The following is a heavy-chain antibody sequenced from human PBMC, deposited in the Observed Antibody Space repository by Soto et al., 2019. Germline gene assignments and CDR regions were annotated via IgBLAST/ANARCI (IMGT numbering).Heavy chain of an antibody. J-gene: IGHJ5*02. V-gene: IGHV4-34*01. D-gene: IGHD6-13*01. CDR3: ARGLKAAAGRRPNWFDP. CDR2: INHSGST. CDR1: GGSFSGYY. Sequence: SDTLSLTCAVYGGSFSGYYWSWIRQPPGKGLEWIGEINHSGSTNYNPSLKSRVTISVDTSKNQFSLKLSSVTAADTAVYYCARGLKAAAGRRPNWFDPWGQGTLVTVSS.